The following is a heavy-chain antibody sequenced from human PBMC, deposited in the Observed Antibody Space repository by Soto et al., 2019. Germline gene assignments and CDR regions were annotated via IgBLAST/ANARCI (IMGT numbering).Heavy chain of an antibody. V-gene: IGHV3-74*01. CDR3: ARGGNAGSGQYYLDDY. Sequence: EVQLVESGGDLVQPGGSLRLSCEASGFTFSSNWMHWVRQAPGKGLVWVSRMNPDGSSRGYADSVKGRFTISRDNAKNTLFLQINSLRADDTAVYYCARGGNAGSGQYYLDDYWGQGPLVTVSS. CDR1: GFTFSSNW. J-gene: IGHJ4*02. CDR2: MNPDGSSR. D-gene: IGHD3-10*01.